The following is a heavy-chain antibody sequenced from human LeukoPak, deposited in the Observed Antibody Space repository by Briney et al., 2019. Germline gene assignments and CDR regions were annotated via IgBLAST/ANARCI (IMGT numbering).Heavy chain of an antibody. V-gene: IGHV4-34*01. CDR2: INHSGST. CDR1: GGSFSGYY. J-gene: IGHJ6*02. D-gene: IGHD5-24*01. CDR3: ARGVEMATQSSGMDV. Sequence: PSETLSLTCAVYGGSFSGYYWSWIRQPPGKGLEWMGEINHSGSTNDSPSLKSRVTISVDTSKNQFSLKLSSVTAADTAVYYCARGVEMATQSSGMDVWGQGTTVTVSS.